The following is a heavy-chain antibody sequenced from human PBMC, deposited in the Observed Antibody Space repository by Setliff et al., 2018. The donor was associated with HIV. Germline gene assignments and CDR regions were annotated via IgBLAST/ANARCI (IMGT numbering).Heavy chain of an antibody. D-gene: IGHD1-26*01. J-gene: IGHJ3*02. CDR3: ARWGWEWRNAFDI. CDR1: GDTFSTSA. V-gene: IGHV1-69*10. CDR2: IIPVFRMT. Sequence: GASVKVSCKAPGDTFSTSALSWVRQAPGQGLEWMGGIIPVFRMTDYAEKFQGRLIISADPSTNTAYMELRGLRSADTAVYYCARWGWEWRNAFDIWGQGTMVTVSS.